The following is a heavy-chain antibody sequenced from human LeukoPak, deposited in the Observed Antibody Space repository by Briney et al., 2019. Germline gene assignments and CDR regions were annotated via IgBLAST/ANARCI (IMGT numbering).Heavy chain of an antibody. CDR2: INTNTGNP. Sequence: GASVKVSCKASGYTFTSYAMNWVRQAPGQGLEWMGWINTNTGNPTYAQGFTGRFVFSLDTSVSTAYLQISSLKAEDTAVYYCARGYYDFWSGYYPGRLDYWGQGTLDTVSS. D-gene: IGHD3-3*01. V-gene: IGHV7-4-1*02. J-gene: IGHJ4*02. CDR1: GYTFTSYA. CDR3: ARGYYDFWSGYYPGRLDY.